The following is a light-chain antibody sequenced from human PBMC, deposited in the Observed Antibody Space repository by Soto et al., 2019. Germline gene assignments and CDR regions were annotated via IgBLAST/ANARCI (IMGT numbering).Light chain of an antibody. CDR2: GAS. J-gene: IGKJ1*01. CDR1: QSVSSN. CDR3: QQYNSGPPWT. V-gene: IGKV3-15*01. Sequence: EIVMTQSPATLSVSPGERATFSCRTSQSVSSNLAWYQQKPGQAPRLLSYGASTRATGIPARFSGSGSGTDFTLTLSSLQSEDFPVCYRQQYNSGPPWTFGQGTKVEIK.